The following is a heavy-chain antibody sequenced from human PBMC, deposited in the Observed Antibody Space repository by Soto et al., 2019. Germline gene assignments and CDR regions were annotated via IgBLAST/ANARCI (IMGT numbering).Heavy chain of an antibody. CDR2: IYWDDET. Sequence: ITLKESGPTLVKRTQSLTQTCSFSGFSLSAAGVAVGWMRQPPGKALEWLALIYWDDETRYRPSLKSRLTITKDTSKNPVVLTMINLDPVDTATYYCAHAYGGTSWPNDAFDVWGQGTVVTVSS. CDR1: GFSLSAAGVA. CDR3: AHAYGGTSWPNDAFDV. J-gene: IGHJ3*01. D-gene: IGHD2-2*01. V-gene: IGHV2-5*02.